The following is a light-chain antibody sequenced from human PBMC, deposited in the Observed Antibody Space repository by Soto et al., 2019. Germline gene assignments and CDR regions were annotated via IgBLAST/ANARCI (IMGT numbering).Light chain of an antibody. Sequence: EIVLTQSPGTLSVSPGARAPLSCRASQSISRNLAWYQQNPGQAPRLLMCDASTRATGTPARFSGSGSGTDFTLTISRLEPEDFAVYYCQQYGSSPITVGQGTRLEIK. CDR3: QQYGSSPIT. CDR1: QSISRN. CDR2: DAS. V-gene: IGKV3-20*01. J-gene: IGKJ5*01.